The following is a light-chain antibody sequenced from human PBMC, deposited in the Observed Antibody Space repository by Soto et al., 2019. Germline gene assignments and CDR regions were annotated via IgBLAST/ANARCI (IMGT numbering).Light chain of an antibody. CDR1: SRDVGGHDY. Sequence: QSALTQPPSASGSPGQSVTISCTGTSRDVGGHDYVSWYQQHPGKAPKLMIYELSKRPSGVPDRFSGSKSGNTASLTVSGLQAEDEAYYYCSSYATGNSLIFGGGTKLTVL. CDR2: ELS. V-gene: IGLV2-8*01. CDR3: SSYATGNSLI. J-gene: IGLJ2*01.